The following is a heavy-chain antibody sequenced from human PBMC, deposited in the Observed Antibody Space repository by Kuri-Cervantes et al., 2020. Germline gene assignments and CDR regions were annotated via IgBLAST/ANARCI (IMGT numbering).Heavy chain of an antibody. CDR2: INHSGST. Sequence: SETLSLTCAVYGGSFSGYYWSWIRQPPGKGLEWIGEINHSGSTNYNPSLKSRVTISLDTSKNQFSLKLSSVTAADTAVYYCARGPDYYGSGSYYDYWGQGTLVTVSS. D-gene: IGHD3-10*01. V-gene: IGHV4-34*01. J-gene: IGHJ4*02. CDR1: GGSFSGYY. CDR3: ARGPDYYGSGSYYDY.